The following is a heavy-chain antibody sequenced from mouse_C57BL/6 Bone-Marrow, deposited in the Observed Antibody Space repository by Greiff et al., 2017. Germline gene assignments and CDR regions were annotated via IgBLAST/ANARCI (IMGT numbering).Heavy chain of an antibody. CDR3: TIYYDYDKGGHYYAMDY. J-gene: IGHJ4*01. V-gene: IGHV5-2*01. D-gene: IGHD2-4*01. Sequence: EVMLVESGGGLVQPGESLKLSCESNEYEFPSHDMSWVRKTPEKRLELVAAINSDGGSTYYPDTMERRFIISRDNTKKTLYLQMSCLRSEDTALYYCTIYYDYDKGGHYYAMDYWGQGTSVTVSS. CDR2: INSDGGST. CDR1: EYEFPSHD.